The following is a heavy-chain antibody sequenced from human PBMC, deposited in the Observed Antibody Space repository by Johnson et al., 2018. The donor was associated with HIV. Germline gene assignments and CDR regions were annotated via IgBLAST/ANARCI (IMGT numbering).Heavy chain of an antibody. CDR3: ARPSSIASLYDEFDI. J-gene: IGHJ3*02. CDR2: IYSGGST. Sequence: VQLVESGGGLVQPGGPLRLSCVASGFTVSSDYMSWVRQAPGKGLEWVSVIYSGGSTYYADSVKGRFTISRDNSKNTLYLQMNSLRAEDTAVYYCARPSSIASLYDEFDIWGQGTMVTVSS. CDR1: GFTVSSDY. D-gene: IGHD6-6*01. V-gene: IGHV3-66*02.